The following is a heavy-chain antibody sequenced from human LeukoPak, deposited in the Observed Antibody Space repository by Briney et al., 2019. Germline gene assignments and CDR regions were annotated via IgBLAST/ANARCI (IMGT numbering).Heavy chain of an antibody. V-gene: IGHV3-33*06. Sequence: QPGGSLRLSCAASGFTFSSYVMHWVRQAPGKGLEWVAVIWYDGSNKYYADSATGRFTISRDNSKNTLYLQMNSLRAEDTAVYYCAKSTLYYYDSSGHDAFDIWGQGTIVTASS. CDR3: AKSTLYYYDSSGHDAFDI. J-gene: IGHJ3*02. CDR2: IWYDGSNK. D-gene: IGHD3-22*01. CDR1: GFTFSSYV.